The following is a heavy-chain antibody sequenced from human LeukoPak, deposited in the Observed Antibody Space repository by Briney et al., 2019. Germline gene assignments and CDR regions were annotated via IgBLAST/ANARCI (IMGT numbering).Heavy chain of an antibody. CDR3: TRDRSRAEDD. CDR2: INQGGSDK. Sequence: GGSLRLSCAASGFTFSGHWMSWVRQAPGKGLEWVANINQGGSDKYYVDSVKGRFTISRDNANTLLYLQMNSLRGEDTAVYYCTRDRSRAEDDWGQGTLVTVSS. J-gene: IGHJ4*02. CDR1: GFTFSGHW. V-gene: IGHV3-7*01. D-gene: IGHD1-14*01.